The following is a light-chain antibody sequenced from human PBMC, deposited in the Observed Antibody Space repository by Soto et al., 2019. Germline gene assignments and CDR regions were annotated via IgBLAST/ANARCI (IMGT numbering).Light chain of an antibody. V-gene: IGKV4-1*01. J-gene: IGKJ3*01. CDR1: QSVLYISNNKNY. CDR2: WAS. Sequence: DIVMTQSPDSLAVSPGERATINCKSSQSVLYISNNKNYLAWYQQKPGQPPKLLIYWASTRESGVPDRFSGSGSGTDFSLTISSLQAEDVAVYYCQQYYSTPFTFGPGTKVDIK. CDR3: QQYYSTPFT.